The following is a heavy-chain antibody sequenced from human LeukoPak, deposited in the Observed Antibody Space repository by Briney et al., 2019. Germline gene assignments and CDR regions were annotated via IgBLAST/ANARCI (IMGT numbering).Heavy chain of an antibody. CDR1: GYSFSNYW. J-gene: IGHJ4*02. Sequence: GESLKISCKGSGYSFSNYWIGWVRQMPGKGLEWMGISYPGDSNTRYSPSFQGQVIISADRSISTAYLQWSSLKASDTAIYYCARQPLVRDCGGDCEFDYWGQGTLVSVSS. CDR2: SYPGDSNT. D-gene: IGHD2-21*02. CDR3: ARQPLVRDCGGDCEFDY. V-gene: IGHV5-51*01.